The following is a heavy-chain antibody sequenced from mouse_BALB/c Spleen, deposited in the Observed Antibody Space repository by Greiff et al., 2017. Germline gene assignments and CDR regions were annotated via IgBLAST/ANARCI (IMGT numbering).Heavy chain of an antibody. CDR2: IWAGGST. CDR3: ARAPYGYDGPFDY. CDR1: GFSFTSYG. Sequence: VKLVESGPGLVAPSQSLSITCTVSGFSFTSYGVHWVRQPPGKGLEWLGVIWAGGSTNYNSALMSRLSISKDNSKSQVFLKMNSLQTDDTAMYYCARAPYGYDGPFDYWGQGTTLTVSA. J-gene: IGHJ2*01. V-gene: IGHV2-9*02. D-gene: IGHD2-2*01.